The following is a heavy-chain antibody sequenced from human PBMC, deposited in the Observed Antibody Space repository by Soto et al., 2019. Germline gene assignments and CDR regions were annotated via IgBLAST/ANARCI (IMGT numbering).Heavy chain of an antibody. D-gene: IGHD4-4*01. J-gene: IGHJ4*02. V-gene: IGHV3-9*01. CDR1: GFTFDDYV. Sequence: GGSLRLSCAASGFTFDDYVMHWVRQAPGKGLEWVSGISWNSGSIGYADSVKGRFTISRDNAKNSLYLQMNSLRAEDTALYYCASCRVPYSNYPPFDYWGQGTLVTVSS. CDR2: ISWNSGSI. CDR3: ASCRVPYSNYPPFDY.